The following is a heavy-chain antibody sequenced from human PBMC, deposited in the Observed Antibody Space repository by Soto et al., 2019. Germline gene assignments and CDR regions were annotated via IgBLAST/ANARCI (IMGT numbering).Heavy chain of an antibody. J-gene: IGHJ4*02. V-gene: IGHV3-23*01. CDR3: AKQRADYGSGADTFYFDS. CDR1: GVTFSNYA. Sequence: ESGGGLVQPGGSLRLSCTVSGVTFSNYAMNWVRQAPGKGLAWVSSLSGSGGTTYYADSVKGRFIISRDNSKNTLYLLMNSLRAEDTALYYCAKQRADYGSGADTFYFDSWGQGALVTVSS. D-gene: IGHD3-10*01. CDR2: LSGSGGTT.